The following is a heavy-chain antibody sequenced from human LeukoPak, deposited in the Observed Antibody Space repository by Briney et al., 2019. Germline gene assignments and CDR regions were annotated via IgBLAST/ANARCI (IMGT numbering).Heavy chain of an antibody. CDR3: ARYFGDPQGMDV. CDR1: GFTFNTYN. J-gene: IGHJ6*02. V-gene: IGHV3-21*06. D-gene: IGHD3-10*01. Sequence: GGSPRLSCVASGFTFNTYNMHWVRQAPGKGLEWVSTISSSASTYNYYADSVKGRFTISRDNVKNSLYLQMNSLRDEDTAVYYCARYFGDPQGMDVWGQGTTVTVSS. CDR2: ISSSASTYN.